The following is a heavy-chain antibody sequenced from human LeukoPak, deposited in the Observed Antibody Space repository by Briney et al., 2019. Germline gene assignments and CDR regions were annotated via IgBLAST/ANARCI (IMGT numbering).Heavy chain of an antibody. CDR2: IYYSGST. CDR3: ARDGYYGSGSYYTDKYYFDY. CDR1: GGSISSYY. V-gene: IGHV4-59*01. J-gene: IGHJ4*02. Sequence: SETLSLTCTVSGGSISSYYWSWIRQPPGKGLEWIGYIYYSGSTNYNPSLKSRVTISVDTSKNQFSLKLSSVTAADTAVYYCARDGYYGSGSYYTDKYYFDYWDQGTLVTVSS. D-gene: IGHD3-10*01.